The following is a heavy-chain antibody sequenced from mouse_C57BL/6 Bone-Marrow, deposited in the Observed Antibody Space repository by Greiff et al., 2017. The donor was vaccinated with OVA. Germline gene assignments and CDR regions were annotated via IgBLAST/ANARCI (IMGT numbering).Heavy chain of an antibody. Sequence: EVKLQESGGDLVKPGGSLKLSCAASGFTFSSYGMSWVRPTPDTRLEWVATISSGGSYTYYPDRVKGRFTISRDNAKNTLYRQMSSLKSEDTAMYYCARLYSNPLPYWGQGTLVTVSA. CDR3: ARLYSNPLPY. V-gene: IGHV5-6*01. CDR1: GFTFSSYG. J-gene: IGHJ3*01. CDR2: ISSGGSYT. D-gene: IGHD2-5*01.